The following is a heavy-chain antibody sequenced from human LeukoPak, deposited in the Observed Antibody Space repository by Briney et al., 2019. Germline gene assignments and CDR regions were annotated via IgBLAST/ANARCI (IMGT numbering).Heavy chain of an antibody. V-gene: IGHV4-61*01. CDR3: ARDDSSGSGIDY. J-gene: IGHJ4*02. CDR2: IYYSGST. CDR1: GGSVSSGSYY. D-gene: IGHD3-22*01. Sequence: SETLSLTCTDSGGSVSSGSYYWSWIRQPPGKGLEWIGYIYYSGSTNYNPSLKSRVTISVDTSKNQFSLKLSSVTAADTAVYYCARDDSSGSGIDYWGQGTLVTVSS.